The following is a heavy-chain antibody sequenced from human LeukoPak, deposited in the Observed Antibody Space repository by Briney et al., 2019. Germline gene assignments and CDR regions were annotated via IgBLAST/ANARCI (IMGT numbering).Heavy chain of an antibody. Sequence: GGSLRLSCATSGFTFSSYAMSWVRQAPGKGLEWVANIKQDGSEKYYVDSVKGRFTISRDNAKNSLYLQMNSLRAEDTAVYYCARGGLFFDYWGQGTLVTVSS. J-gene: IGHJ4*02. D-gene: IGHD3-22*01. CDR1: GFTFSSYA. V-gene: IGHV3-7*03. CDR3: ARGGLFFDY. CDR2: IKQDGSEK.